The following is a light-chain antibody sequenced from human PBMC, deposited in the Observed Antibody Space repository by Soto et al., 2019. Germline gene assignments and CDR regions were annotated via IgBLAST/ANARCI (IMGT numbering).Light chain of an antibody. CDR1: QTVPSR. Sequence: EIVMTQSPATLSVSPGEGVTLSCRASQTVPSRIAWYQQKPGQAPSLLIYGASTRATGIPARFSGSGSGTEFTLTITSLQSEDFAVYYCQQYNAWPRTFGQGTKVDIK. V-gene: IGKV3-15*01. CDR3: QQYNAWPRT. J-gene: IGKJ1*01. CDR2: GAS.